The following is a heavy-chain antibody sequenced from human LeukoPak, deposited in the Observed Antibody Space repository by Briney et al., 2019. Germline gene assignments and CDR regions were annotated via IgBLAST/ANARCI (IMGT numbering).Heavy chain of an antibody. CDR3: ARHRRARGHSSGWSTTFEPYYFDY. D-gene: IGHD6-19*01. CDR2: IYYSGST. Sequence: SETLSLTXTVSGGSIRSSSYYWGWIRQPPGKGLEWIGSIYYSGSTYYNPSLKSRVTISVDTSKNQFSLKLSSVTAADTAVYYCARHRRARGHSSGWSTTFEPYYFDYWGQGTLVTVSS. J-gene: IGHJ4*02. V-gene: IGHV4-39*01. CDR1: GGSIRSSSYY.